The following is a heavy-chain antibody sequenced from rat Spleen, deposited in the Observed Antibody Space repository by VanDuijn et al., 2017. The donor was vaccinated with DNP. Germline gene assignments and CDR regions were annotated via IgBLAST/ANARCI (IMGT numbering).Heavy chain of an antibody. J-gene: IGHJ2*01. D-gene: IGHD4-3*01. CDR1: GFIISDYY. CDR3: ARWYNSGYYFDY. CDR2: ISYDGGST. Sequence: EVQLVESGGGLVQPGRSLKLSCAASGFIISDYYMAWVRQAPTKGLEWVAYISYDGGSTYYGDSVKGRFTISRDNAKSTLYLQINSLRSEDMAPYYCARWYNSGYYFDYWGQGVMVTVSS. V-gene: IGHV5-22*01.